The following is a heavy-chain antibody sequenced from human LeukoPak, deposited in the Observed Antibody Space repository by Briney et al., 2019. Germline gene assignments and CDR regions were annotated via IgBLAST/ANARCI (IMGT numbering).Heavy chain of an antibody. CDR3: ARHPVGYSYGPLWGYYYGMDV. V-gene: IGHV4-59*08. Sequence: PSETLSLTCTVSGGSISSYYWSWIRQPPGKGLEWIGYIYYSGSTNYNPSLKSRVAISVDTSKNQFSLKLSSVTAADTAVYYCARHPVGYSYGPLWGYYYGMDVWGQGTTVTVSS. CDR2: IYYSGST. CDR1: GGSISSYY. D-gene: IGHD5-18*01. J-gene: IGHJ6*02.